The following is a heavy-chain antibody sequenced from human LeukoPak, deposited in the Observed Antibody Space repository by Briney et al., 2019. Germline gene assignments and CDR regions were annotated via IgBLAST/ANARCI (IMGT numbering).Heavy chain of an antibody. V-gene: IGHV4-34*01. J-gene: IGHJ4*02. CDR2: INHSGST. D-gene: IGHD3-10*01. CDR1: GGSFSGDY. Sequence: SETLSLTCAVYGGSFSGDYWSWIRQPPGKGLEWIGEINHSGSTNYNPSLKSRVTISVDTSKNQFSLKLSSVTAADTAVYYCARGWFGELGYWGQGTLVTVSS. CDR3: ARGWFGELGY.